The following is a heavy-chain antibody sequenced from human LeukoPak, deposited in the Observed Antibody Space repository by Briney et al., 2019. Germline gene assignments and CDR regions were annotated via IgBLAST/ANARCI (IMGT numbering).Heavy chain of an antibody. D-gene: IGHD4/OR15-4a*01. J-gene: IGHJ4*02. CDR1: GFTFSSYA. CDR3: AKDWGYGGSYYFDY. Sequence: GGSLRLSCAASGFTFSSYAMSWVRQAPGKGLEWVSAISGSGGSTYYADSVKGRFTNSRDNSKNTLYLQMNSLRAEDTAVYYCAKDWGYGGSYYFDYWGQGTLVTVSS. V-gene: IGHV3-23*01. CDR2: ISGSGGST.